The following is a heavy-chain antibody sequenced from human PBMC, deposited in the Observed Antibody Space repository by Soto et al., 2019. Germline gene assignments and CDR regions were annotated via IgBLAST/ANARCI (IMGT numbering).Heavy chain of an antibody. CDR1: GGSISSYY. J-gene: IGHJ4*02. V-gene: IGHV4-4*07. CDR2: IYSSGST. CDR3: ARSRTSDTSNYYYYFDY. D-gene: IGHD3-22*01. Sequence: SETLSLTCTVSGGSISSYYWNWVRQPAGEGLEWIGRIYSSGSTNYNPSLKSRVTISVDTSKNQFSLKLTSVTAADTAVYYCARSRTSDTSNYYYYFDYWGQGALVTVSS.